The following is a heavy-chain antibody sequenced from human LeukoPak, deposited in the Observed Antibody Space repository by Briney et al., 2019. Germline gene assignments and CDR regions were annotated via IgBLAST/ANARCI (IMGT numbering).Heavy chain of an antibody. CDR2: ISGTGGAT. Sequence: GGSLRLSGVASGFSFGNYAMSWVRQAPGKGLQWVSQISGTGGATWYAGFARDRFTISRDNSKKTLYLQMSGLRVEDTAMYYCVKDPRDTYGTNWFVSWGQGTLLIVSS. V-gene: IGHV3-23*01. CDR3: VKDPRDTYGTNWFVS. D-gene: IGHD2-21*01. J-gene: IGHJ5*01. CDR1: GFSFGNYA.